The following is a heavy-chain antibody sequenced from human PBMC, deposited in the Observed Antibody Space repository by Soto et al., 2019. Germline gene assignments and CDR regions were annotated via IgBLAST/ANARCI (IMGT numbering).Heavy chain of an antibody. V-gene: IGHV4-59*08. CDR2: IYYSGST. CDR3: ARHYDILTGYYWAWFDP. Sequence: PSETLSLTCTVSGGSISSYYWSWIRQPPGKGLEWIGYIYYSGSTNYNPSLKSRVTISVDTSKNQFSLKLSSVTAADTAVYYCARHYDILTGYYWAWFDPWGQGTLVTVS. CDR1: GGSISSYY. J-gene: IGHJ5*02. D-gene: IGHD3-9*01.